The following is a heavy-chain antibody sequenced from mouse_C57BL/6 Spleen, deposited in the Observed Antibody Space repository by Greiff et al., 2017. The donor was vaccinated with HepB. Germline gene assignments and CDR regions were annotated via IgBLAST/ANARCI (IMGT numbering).Heavy chain of an antibody. CDR3: AREPDYDGYYFDY. D-gene: IGHD2-3*01. J-gene: IGHJ2*01. Sequence: QVQLQQSGAELARPGDSVKLSCKASGYTFTSYGISWVKQRTGQGLEWIGEIYPRSGNTYYNEKFKGKATLTADKSSSTAYMELRSLTSEDSAVYFCAREPDYDGYYFDYWGQGTTLTVSS. CDR2: IYPRSGNT. V-gene: IGHV1-81*01. CDR1: GYTFTSYG.